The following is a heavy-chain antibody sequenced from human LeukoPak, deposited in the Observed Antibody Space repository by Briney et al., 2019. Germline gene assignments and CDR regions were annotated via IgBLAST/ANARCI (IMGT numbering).Heavy chain of an antibody. CDR1: GFTLSSYA. Sequence: PGGSLRLSCAASGFTLSSYAMSWVRQAPGKGLEWVSAISGSRGRTYYADSVKGRFTLSRENSKNTLYPQMNSLRAEEPAEYLWAKHPIEGIWPQFDYWGHRDLVTVS. CDR2: ISGSRGRT. V-gene: IGHV3-23*01. CDR3: AKHPIEGIWPQFDY. J-gene: IGHJ4*01.